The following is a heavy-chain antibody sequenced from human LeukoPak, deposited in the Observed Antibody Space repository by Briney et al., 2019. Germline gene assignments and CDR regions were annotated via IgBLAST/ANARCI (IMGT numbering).Heavy chain of an antibody. D-gene: IGHD5-18*01. V-gene: IGHV4-59*01. Sequence: SEPLSLTCTVSGGSISSYYWSWIRQPPGKGLEWIGYIYYSGSTNYNPSLKSRVTISVDTSKNQFSLKLSSVTAADTAVYYCARHHVDTAMVHYFDYWGQGTLVTVSS. J-gene: IGHJ4*02. CDR2: IYYSGST. CDR3: ARHHVDTAMVHYFDY. CDR1: GGSISSYY.